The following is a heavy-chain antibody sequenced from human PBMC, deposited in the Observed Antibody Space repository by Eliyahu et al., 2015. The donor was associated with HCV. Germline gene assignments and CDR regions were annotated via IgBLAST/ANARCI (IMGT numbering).Heavy chain of an antibody. J-gene: IGHJ4*02. D-gene: IGHD6-19*01. Sequence: QVQLVESGGGVVQPGRSLRLSCAASGFTFSSYGMHWVRQAPGKGLEWVAVIWYDGSNKYYADSVKGRFTISRDNSKNTLYLQMNSLRAEDTAVYYCARDGRPYSSGWYGECWGQGTLVTVSS. CDR1: GFTFSSYG. V-gene: IGHV3-33*01. CDR2: IWYDGSNK. CDR3: ARDGRPYSSGWYGEC.